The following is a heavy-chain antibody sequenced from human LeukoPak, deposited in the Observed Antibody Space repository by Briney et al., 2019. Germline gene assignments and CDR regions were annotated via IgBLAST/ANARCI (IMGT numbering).Heavy chain of an antibody. CDR3: ARDPQGSSGWYVGDY. V-gene: IGHV4-39*07. CDR2: IYYSGST. D-gene: IGHD6-19*01. Sequence: SETLSLTCTVSGFSISSNSYYWGWTRQPPGKGLEWIGSIYYSGSTYYNPSLKSRVTISVDTSKNQFSLKLSSVTAADTAVYYCARDPQGSSGWYVGDYWGQGTLVTVSS. CDR1: GFSISSNSYY. J-gene: IGHJ4*02.